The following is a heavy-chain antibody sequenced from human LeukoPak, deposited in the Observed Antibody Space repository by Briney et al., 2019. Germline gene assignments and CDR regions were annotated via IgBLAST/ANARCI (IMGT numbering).Heavy chain of an antibody. V-gene: IGHV1-69*04. CDR3: ARGMATIPDY. CDR1: GGTFSSYA. D-gene: IGHD5-24*01. CDR2: IITILGIA. J-gene: IGHJ4*02. Sequence: ASVKVSCKASGGTFSSYAISWVRQAPGQGLEWMGRIITILGIANYAQKFQGRVTITADKSTGTAYMELSSLRSEDTAVYYCARGMATIPDYWGQGTLVTVSS.